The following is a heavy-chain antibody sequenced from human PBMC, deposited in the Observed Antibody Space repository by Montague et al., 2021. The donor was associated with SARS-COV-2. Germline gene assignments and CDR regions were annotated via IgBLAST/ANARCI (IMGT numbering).Heavy chain of an antibody. CDR1: GGSISSDY. D-gene: IGHD3-16*01. CDR3: ARHYDHSSRVDS. Sequence: SETLSLTCTVSGGSISSDYWTWIRQPPGKGLEWIGFVYYRGNTYYNPSLRGRVTISVDTSSNHFSLTLSSVTAADTAIYYCARHYDHSSRVDSWGQGTLVTLSS. J-gene: IGHJ4*02. CDR2: VYYRGNT. V-gene: IGHV4-59*08.